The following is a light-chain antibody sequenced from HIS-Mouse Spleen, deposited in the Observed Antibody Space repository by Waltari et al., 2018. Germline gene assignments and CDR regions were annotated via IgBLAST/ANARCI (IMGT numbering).Light chain of an antibody. CDR3: QQYDNLPPRIT. J-gene: IGKJ3*01. CDR2: DAS. CDR1: QDISNY. Sequence: TQSPATLSASVGDRVTITCQASQDISNYLNWYQQKPGKAPKLLIYDASNLETGVPSRFSGSGSGTDFTFTISSLQPEDIATYYCQQYDNLPPRITFGPGTKVDIK. V-gene: IGKV1-33*01.